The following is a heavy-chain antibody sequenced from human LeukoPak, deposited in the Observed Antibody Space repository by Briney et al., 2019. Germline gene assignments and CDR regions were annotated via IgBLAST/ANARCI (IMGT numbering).Heavy chain of an antibody. CDR1: GDSISGYY. J-gene: IGHJ6*02. CDR2: IHYSGST. Sequence: PSETLSLTCTVSGDSISGYYWSWIRQPPGRGLEWIAYIHYSGSTNYNPSLKSRVAISVDTSKNQFSLKLSSVTAADTAVYYCARRQFYYGILTGYSGYYYYGMDVWGQGTTVTVSS. V-gene: IGHV4-59*12. D-gene: IGHD3-9*01. CDR3: ARRQFYYGILTGYSGYYYYGMDV.